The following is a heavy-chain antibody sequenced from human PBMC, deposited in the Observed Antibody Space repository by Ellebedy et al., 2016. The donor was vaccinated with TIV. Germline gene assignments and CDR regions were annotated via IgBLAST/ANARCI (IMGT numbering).Heavy chain of an antibody. D-gene: IGHD2-15*01. V-gene: IGHV1-46*01. CDR2: INPSGGRT. J-gene: IGHJ4*02. Sequence: ASVKVSCXASGYTFTGTDYYMHWVRQAPGQGLEWMGIINPSGGRTTYAQKFQGRVTITRDTSTSTVYMELSSLRSEDTAVYYCATAGSYHFNYWGQGTLVSVSS. CDR3: ATAGSYHFNY. CDR1: GYTFTGTDYY.